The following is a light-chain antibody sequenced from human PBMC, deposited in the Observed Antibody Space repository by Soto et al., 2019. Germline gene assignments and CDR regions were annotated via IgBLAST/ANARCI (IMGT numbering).Light chain of an antibody. J-gene: IGKJ2*01. CDR3: QQSYSTPRT. Sequence: DIQMTQSPSTLSASVGDRVTITCRASQPISTYLDWYQQKPGKAPNLLIYAASSLQSGVPSRFSGSGSGTDFTLTISSLQHEDFETYYCQQSYSTPRTFRQGTKADIK. CDR2: AAS. V-gene: IGKV1-39*01. CDR1: QPISTY.